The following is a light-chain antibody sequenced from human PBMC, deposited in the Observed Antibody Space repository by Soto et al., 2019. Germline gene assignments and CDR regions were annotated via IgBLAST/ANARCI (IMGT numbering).Light chain of an antibody. Sequence: QSALTQPASVSGSPGQSIAISCTGTFSDVGGYDYVSWYQQHPDKAPKLMIYEVTKRPSGVSNRFSGSKSGNTASLTISGLQPEDESDYYCSSHTRGSNRVFGSGTKVTVL. CDR2: EVT. V-gene: IGLV2-14*01. J-gene: IGLJ1*01. CDR1: FSDVGGYDY. CDR3: SSHTRGSNRV.